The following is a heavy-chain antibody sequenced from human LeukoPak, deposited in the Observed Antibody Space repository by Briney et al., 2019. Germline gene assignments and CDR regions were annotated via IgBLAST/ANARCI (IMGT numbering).Heavy chain of an antibody. Sequence: GGSLRLSCAASGFTFSRYAMSWVRHAPGKGLEWVSAISGSGGSTYYADSVKGRFTISRDNSKNTLYLQMNSLRAEDTAVYYCAKDQLPRSLYGSGSPFDYWGQGTLVTVS. CDR1: GFTFSRYA. V-gene: IGHV3-23*01. CDR2: ISGSGGST. CDR3: AKDQLPRSLYGSGSPFDY. D-gene: IGHD3-10*01. J-gene: IGHJ4*02.